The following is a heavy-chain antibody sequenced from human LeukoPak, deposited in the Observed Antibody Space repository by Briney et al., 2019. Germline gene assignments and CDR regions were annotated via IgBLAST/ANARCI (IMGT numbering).Heavy chain of an antibody. J-gene: IGHJ4*02. V-gene: IGHV3-13*01. CDR1: GSTFSSHW. CDR2: IGTAGDT. Sequence: SGGSLRLSCAASGSTFSSHWMHWVRQATGKGLEWVSAIGTAGDTYYPGSVKGRFTISRENAKNSLYLQMNSLRAEDTAVYYCAREDQEGSFDYWGQGTLVTVSS. CDR3: AREDQEGSFDY.